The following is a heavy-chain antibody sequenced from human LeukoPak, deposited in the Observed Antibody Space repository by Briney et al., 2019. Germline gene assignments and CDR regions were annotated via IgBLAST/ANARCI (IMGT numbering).Heavy chain of an antibody. D-gene: IGHD3-22*01. CDR3: ARFAGGQYYYDSSGYSAPYYYYYMDV. V-gene: IGHV3-21*01. CDR2: ISSSSSYI. Sequence: GGSLRLSCAASGFTFSSYSMNWVRQAPGKGLEWVSSISSSSSYIYYADSVKGRFTISRDNAKNSLYLQMNSLRAEDTAVYYCARFAGGQYYYDSSGYSAPYYYYYMDVWGKGTTVTVSS. CDR1: GFTFSSYS. J-gene: IGHJ6*03.